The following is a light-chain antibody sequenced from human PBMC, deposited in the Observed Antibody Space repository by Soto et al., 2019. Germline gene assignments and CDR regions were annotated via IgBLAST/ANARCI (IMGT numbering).Light chain of an antibody. J-gene: IGKJ4*01. CDR2: GAS. V-gene: IGKV3-15*01. Sequence: EIVLTQSPATLSVSPGERATLSCRASQSVTNSLAWYQRRPGQAPRPLIYGASTRATGIPVRFRGSGSGTEFTLTISSLQSEDFAIYYCQQYNDWPLTFGGGTRVEIK. CDR1: QSVTNS. CDR3: QQYNDWPLT.